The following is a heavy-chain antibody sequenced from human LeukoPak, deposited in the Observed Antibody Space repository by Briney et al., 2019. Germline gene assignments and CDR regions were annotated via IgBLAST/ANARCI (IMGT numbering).Heavy chain of an antibody. J-gene: IGHJ4*02. Sequence: SVKVSCKASGGTFSSYAISWVRQAPGQGLEWMGGIIPIFGTANYAQKFQGRVTITTDESTSTAYMELSSLRSEDTAVYYCAQGSGGYHQEIDYWGQGTLVTVSS. CDR2: IIPIFGTA. D-gene: IGHD1-26*01. CDR3: AQGSGGYHQEIDY. CDR1: GGTFSSYA. V-gene: IGHV1-69*05.